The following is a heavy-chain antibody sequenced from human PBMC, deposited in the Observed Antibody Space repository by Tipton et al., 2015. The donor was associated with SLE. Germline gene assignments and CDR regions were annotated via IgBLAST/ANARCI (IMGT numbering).Heavy chain of an antibody. CDR1: GGSISSSSYY. Sequence: TLSLTCTVSGGSISSSSYYWGWIRQPPGKGLEWIGSIYYSGSTYYNPSLKSRVTISVDTSKNQFSLKLSSVTAADTAVYYCARGATGSGSWYYWGQGTLVTVSS. CDR3: ARGATGSGSWYY. V-gene: IGHV4-39*07. J-gene: IGHJ4*02. D-gene: IGHD6-13*01. CDR2: IYYSGST.